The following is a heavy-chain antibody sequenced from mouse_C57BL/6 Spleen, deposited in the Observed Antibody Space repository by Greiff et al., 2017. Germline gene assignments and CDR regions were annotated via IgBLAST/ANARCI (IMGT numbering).Heavy chain of an antibody. V-gene: IGHV5-6*01. CDR2: ISSGGSYT. J-gene: IGHJ2*01. CDR1: GFTFSSYG. Sequence: EVMLVESGGDLVKPGGSLKLSCAASGFTFSSYGMSWVRQTPDTRLEWVATISSGGSYTYYPDSVKGRFTISRDNAKNTLYLQMSSLKSEDTAMYYCAREIDYWGQGTTLTVSS. CDR3: AREIDY.